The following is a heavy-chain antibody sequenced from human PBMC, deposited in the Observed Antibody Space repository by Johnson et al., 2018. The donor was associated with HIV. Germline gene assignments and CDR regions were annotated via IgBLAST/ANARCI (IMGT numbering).Heavy chain of an antibody. V-gene: IGHV3-20*04. CDR3: ARVQDRVAGNSYGAFDI. CDR1: GFTFDDYG. CDR2: ITWTGGST. J-gene: IGHJ3*02. D-gene: IGHD6-19*01. Sequence: VQLVESGGGLVQPGGSLILPCAASGFTFDDYGMSWVRQAPGKGLEWVSGITWTGGSTGSADSVKGRFTISSDNAKNSLYLQMNSLRAEDTALYYCARVQDRVAGNSYGAFDIWGQGTMVTVSS.